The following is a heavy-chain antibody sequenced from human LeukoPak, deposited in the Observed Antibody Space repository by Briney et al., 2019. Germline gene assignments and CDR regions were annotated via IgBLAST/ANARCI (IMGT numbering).Heavy chain of an antibody. J-gene: IGHJ3*02. D-gene: IGHD6-19*01. CDR2: IYYSGST. CDR3: ARDHSSGWYRGAFDI. V-gene: IGHV4-59*01. CDR1: GGSISSYY. Sequence: SETLSLTCTVSGGSISSYYWSWIRQPPGKGLEWIGYIYYSGSTNYNSSLKSRVTISVDTSKNQFSLKLNSVTAADTAVYYCARDHSSGWYRGAFDIWGQGTMVTVSS.